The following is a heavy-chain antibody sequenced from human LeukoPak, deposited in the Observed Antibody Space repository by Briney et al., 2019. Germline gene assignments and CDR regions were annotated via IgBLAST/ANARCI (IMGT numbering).Heavy chain of an antibody. D-gene: IGHD6-13*01. CDR2: IRYDGSNK. Sequence: GGSLRLSCAASGFTFSSYGMHWVRQAPGKGLEWVAFIRYDGSNKYYADSVKGRFTISKDNSKNTLYLQMNSLRAEDTAVYYCAKDFRPSWYTYFDYWGQGTLVTVSS. CDR1: GFTFSSYG. V-gene: IGHV3-30*02. J-gene: IGHJ4*02. CDR3: AKDFRPSWYTYFDY.